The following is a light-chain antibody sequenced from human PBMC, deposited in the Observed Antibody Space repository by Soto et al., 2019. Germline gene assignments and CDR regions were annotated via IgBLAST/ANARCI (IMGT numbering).Light chain of an antibody. CDR1: IRDIGTYNY. CDR3: SSYTHTVSLYV. Sequence: QSVLTHGSAVSGTPGQSIIISRIVSIRDIGTYNYVSWYQQHSGKAPRLIMSDVCDRPSGVSIRFSGSKSGNSASLTISGLQPEDVAHDNGSSYTHTVSLYVFGTGTNVTVL. CDR2: DVC. V-gene: IGLV2-14*03. J-gene: IGLJ1*01.